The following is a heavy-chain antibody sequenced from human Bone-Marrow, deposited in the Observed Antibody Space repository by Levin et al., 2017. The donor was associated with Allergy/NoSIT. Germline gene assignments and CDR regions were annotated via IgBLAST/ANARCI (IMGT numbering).Heavy chain of an antibody. Sequence: SGPTLVKPTQTLTLTCTFSGFSLSTSGVGVGWIRQPPGKALEWLALIYWDDDKRYSPSLKSRLTITKDTSKNQVVLTMTNMDPVDTATYYCAHSSIVVVVAASPRYYYMDVWGKGTTVTVSS. CDR1: GFSLSTSGVG. V-gene: IGHV2-5*02. D-gene: IGHD2-15*01. CDR2: IYWDDDK. J-gene: IGHJ6*03. CDR3: AHSSIVVVVAASPRYYYMDV.